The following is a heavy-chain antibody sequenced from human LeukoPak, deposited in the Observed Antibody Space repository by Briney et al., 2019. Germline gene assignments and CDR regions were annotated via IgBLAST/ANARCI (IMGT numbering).Heavy chain of an antibody. Sequence: PGRSLRLSCAASGFTFSSYGMHWVRQAPGKGLEWVAVIWYDGSNKYYADSVKGRFTISRDNSKNTLYLQMNSLRAEDTAVYYCARASCSSGYYYWPDYWGQGTLVTVSS. V-gene: IGHV3-33*01. D-gene: IGHD3-22*01. CDR3: ARASCSSGYYYWPDY. CDR1: GFTFSSYG. J-gene: IGHJ4*02. CDR2: IWYDGSNK.